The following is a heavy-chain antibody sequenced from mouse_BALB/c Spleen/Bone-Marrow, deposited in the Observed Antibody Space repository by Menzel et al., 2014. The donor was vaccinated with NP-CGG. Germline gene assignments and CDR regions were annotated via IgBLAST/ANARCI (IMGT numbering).Heavy chain of an antibody. Sequence: ESGAELVKPGASVKLSCKASGYTFTSYWMHWVKQRPGQGLEWIGEINPSNGRTNYNEKFKSKATLTVDKSSSTAYMQLSSLTSEDSAVYYCAGGRGYFDYWGQGTTLTVSS. D-gene: IGHD3-3*01. CDR3: AGGRGYFDY. J-gene: IGHJ2*01. V-gene: IGHV1S81*02. CDR1: GYTFTSYW. CDR2: INPSNGRT.